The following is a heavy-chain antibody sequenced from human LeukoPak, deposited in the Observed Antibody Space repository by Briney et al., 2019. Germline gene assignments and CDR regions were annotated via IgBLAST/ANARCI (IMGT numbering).Heavy chain of an antibody. CDR3: GKEGGA. V-gene: IGHV3-23*01. CDR1: GFRFSDFT. J-gene: IGHJ5*02. D-gene: IGHD3-16*01. Sequence: GGSLRLSCAVSGFRFSDFTMIWVRQAPGKGPEWVSAIGGRGGSTYYADSVGGRFTISRDNSKDMLYLQMNSLKVEDTATYYCGKEGGAWGQGTKGTGSS. CDR2: IGGRGGST.